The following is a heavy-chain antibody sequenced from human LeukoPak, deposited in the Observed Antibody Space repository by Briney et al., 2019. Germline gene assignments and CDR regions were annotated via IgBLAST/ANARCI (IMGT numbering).Heavy chain of an antibody. V-gene: IGHV3-21*01. J-gene: IGHJ4*02. D-gene: IGHD6-19*01. CDR1: GFTFSSYS. Sequence: GGSLRLSCAASGFTFSSYSMNWVRQAPGKGLEWVSSISSSSSYIYYADSVKGRFTISRDNAKNSLYLQMSSLRAEDTAVYYCARGGLVAGSYYFDYWGQGTLVTVSS. CDR2: ISSSSSYI. CDR3: ARGGLVAGSYYFDY.